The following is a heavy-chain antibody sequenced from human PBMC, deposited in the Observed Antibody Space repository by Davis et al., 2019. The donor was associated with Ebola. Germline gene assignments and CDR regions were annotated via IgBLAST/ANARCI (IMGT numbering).Heavy chain of an antibody. Sequence: GESLKISCAASGFNFGSYAMHWVRQAPGKGPEWVANIKQDGSESHYVDSVKGRFTISRDNAKNSLYLQMNSLRAEDTAMYYCARHPHFDYWGQGTLVTVSS. J-gene: IGHJ4*02. CDR3: ARHPHFDY. V-gene: IGHV3-7*01. CDR1: GFNFGSYA. CDR2: IKQDGSES.